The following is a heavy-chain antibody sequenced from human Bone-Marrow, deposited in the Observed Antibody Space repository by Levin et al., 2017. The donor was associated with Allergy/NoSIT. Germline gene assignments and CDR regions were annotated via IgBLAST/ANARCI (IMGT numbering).Heavy chain of an antibody. D-gene: IGHD3-3*01. CDR3: ARGRFLEWFFDY. J-gene: IGHJ4*02. V-gene: IGHV4-30-4*01. CDR2: IYYSGST. Sequence: SETLSLTCSVSGGSISSGDYYWTWIRQPPGKGLQWIGYIYYSGSTYYNPSLKSRLTISLDTSKNQFSLKLNSVTAADTAVYYCARGRFLEWFFDYWGQGTLVTVSS. CDR1: GGSISSGDYY.